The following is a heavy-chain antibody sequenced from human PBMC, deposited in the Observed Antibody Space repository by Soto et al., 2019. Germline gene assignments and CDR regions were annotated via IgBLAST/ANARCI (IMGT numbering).Heavy chain of an antibody. V-gene: IGHV3-23*01. Sequence: EAQLLESGGAWLRLGGPRSLSCEASGFPFRTLPIGGVPQLPGKGLEWVSAIGSAVGGKNYAEPVKDRFTISRDDSKNTLYLQLNSLTAADTAVYYCAAPRAAVPHTRYFDPWGQGTPVTVSP. CDR2: IGSAVGGK. J-gene: IGHJ5*02. CDR3: AAPRAAVPHTRYFDP. D-gene: IGHD6-13*01. CDR1: GFPFRTLP.